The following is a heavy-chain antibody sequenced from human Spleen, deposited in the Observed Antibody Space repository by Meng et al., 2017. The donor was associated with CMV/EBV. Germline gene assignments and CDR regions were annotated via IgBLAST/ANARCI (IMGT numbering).Heavy chain of an antibody. CDR3: ARDLTDGTGDYLDY. V-gene: IGHV1-46*04. J-gene: IGHJ4*02. Sequence: ASVKVSCKTSGYSFTNNYIHWVRQAPGQGLEWMGMINPSTTTTTYAQRLQGRVAMTRDTSTSTVYMDLSSLRSDDTAVYYCARDLTDGTGDYLDYWGQGTLVTVSS. CDR1: GYSFTNNY. D-gene: IGHD3-16*01. CDR2: INPSTTTT.